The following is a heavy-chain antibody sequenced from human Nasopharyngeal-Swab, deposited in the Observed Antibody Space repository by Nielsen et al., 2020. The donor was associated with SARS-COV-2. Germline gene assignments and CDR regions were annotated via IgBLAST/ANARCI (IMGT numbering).Heavy chain of an antibody. D-gene: IGHD3/OR15-3a*01. CDR2: LNSGSTTI. CDR1: GFIFSNYA. V-gene: IGHV3-48*02. J-gene: IGHJ4*02. CDR3: ARDTDYSFDY. Sequence: GESLKISCAASGFIFSNYAMSWIRQAPGKGLEWLAYLNSGSTTIFYADSVKGRFTISRDNAKNSLFLQMNSLRDEDTAVYYCARDTDYSFDYWGQGTLVTVSS.